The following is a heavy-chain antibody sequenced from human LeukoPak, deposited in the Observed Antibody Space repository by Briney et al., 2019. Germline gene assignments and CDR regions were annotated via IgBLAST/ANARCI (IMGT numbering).Heavy chain of an antibody. CDR2: INHSGST. D-gene: IGHD7-27*01. Sequence: SETLSLTCAVYGGSFSGYYWSWIRQPPGKGLEWIGEINHSGSTNYNPSLKSRVTISVDTSKNQFSLKLSSVTAADTAVYYCARVGIGYYFDYWGQGTLVTVSS. CDR1: GGSFSGYY. V-gene: IGHV4-34*01. J-gene: IGHJ4*02. CDR3: ARVGIGYYFDY.